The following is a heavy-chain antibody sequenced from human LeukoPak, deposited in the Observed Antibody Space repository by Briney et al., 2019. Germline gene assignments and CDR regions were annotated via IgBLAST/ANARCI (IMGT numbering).Heavy chain of an antibody. CDR1: GGTFSSYA. Sequence: SVKVSCKASGGTFSSYAISWVRQAPGQGLKWMGRIIPILGIANYAQKFQGRVTITADKSTSTAYMELSSVRSEDTAVYYCARGPYSSSYDFDYRGQGTLVTVSS. CDR2: IIPILGIA. V-gene: IGHV1-69*04. J-gene: IGHJ4*02. D-gene: IGHD6-6*01. CDR3: ARGPYSSSYDFDY.